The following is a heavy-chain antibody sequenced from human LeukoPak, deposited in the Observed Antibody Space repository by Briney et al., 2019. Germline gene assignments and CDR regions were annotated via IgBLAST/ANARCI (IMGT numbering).Heavy chain of an antibody. J-gene: IGHJ6*03. Sequence: GASVKVSCKASGGTFISYAISWVRQALGQGLEWMGRIIPIFGTANYAQKFQGRVTITTDESTSTAYMELSSLRSEDTAVYYCARDHQSLGYCSGGSCPGRYYYYYMDVWGKGTTVTVSS. CDR1: GGTFISYA. D-gene: IGHD2-15*01. CDR3: ARDHQSLGYCSGGSCPGRYYYYYMDV. CDR2: IIPIFGTA. V-gene: IGHV1-69*05.